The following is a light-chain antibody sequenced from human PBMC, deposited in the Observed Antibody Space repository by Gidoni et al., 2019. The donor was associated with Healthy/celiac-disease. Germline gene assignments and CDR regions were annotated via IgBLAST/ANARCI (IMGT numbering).Light chain of an antibody. CDR1: PSVSSSY. Sequence: ENVLTQSPGTLSLSPGERATRACRASPSVSSSYLAWYQQQPGQAPRLLIYGASSRATGLPTRFSGNGSGTDFTLTISRLEPEDFAVYYCQQYGSSPPCSFGQGTKLEIK. CDR2: GAS. J-gene: IGKJ2*04. V-gene: IGKV3-20*01. CDR3: QQYGSSPPCS.